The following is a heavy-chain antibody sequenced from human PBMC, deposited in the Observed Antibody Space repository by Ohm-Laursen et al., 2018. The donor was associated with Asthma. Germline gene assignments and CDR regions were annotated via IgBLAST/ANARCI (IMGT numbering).Heavy chain of an antibody. Sequence: SLRLSCAASGFTFSSYGMHWVRQAPGKGLEWVAVIWYDGSNKYYADSVKGRFTISRDNAHNTLYLQMNSLRSEDTAVYYCASNLDFWSGYYTNYYYYGMDVWGQGTTVTVSS. J-gene: IGHJ6*02. CDR2: IWYDGSNK. D-gene: IGHD3-3*01. V-gene: IGHV3-33*03. CDR3: ASNLDFWSGYYTNYYYYGMDV. CDR1: GFTFSSYG.